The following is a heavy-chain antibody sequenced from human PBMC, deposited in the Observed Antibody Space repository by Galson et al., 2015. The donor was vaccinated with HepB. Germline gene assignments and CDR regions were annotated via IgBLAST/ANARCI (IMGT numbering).Heavy chain of an antibody. CDR1: GYTFTGYY. D-gene: IGHD3-10*01. J-gene: IGHJ5*02. V-gene: IGHV1-46*04. CDR3: ARGYYGSGSYEPSVDP. CDR2: INPSGGST. Sequence: SVKVSCKASGYTFTGYYMHWVRQAPGQGLEWMGIINPSGGSTSYAQKLQGRVTMTRDTSTSTVYMELSSLRSEDTAVYYCARGYYGSGSYEPSVDPWGQGTLVTVSS.